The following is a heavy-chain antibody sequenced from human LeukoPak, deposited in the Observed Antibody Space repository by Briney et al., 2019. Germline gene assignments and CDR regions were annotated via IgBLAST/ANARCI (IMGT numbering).Heavy chain of an antibody. D-gene: IGHD1-26*01. CDR1: GGSISSSSYY. CDR2: IYYSGST. CDR3: ARQKVGATINWFDP. J-gene: IGHJ5*02. Sequence: KPSETLSLTCTVSGGSISSSSYYWGWIRQPPGKGLEWIGSIYYSGSTYYNPSLKSRVTISVDTSKNQFSLKLSSVTAADTAVYYCARQKVGATINWFDPWGQGTLVTVSS. V-gene: IGHV4-39*01.